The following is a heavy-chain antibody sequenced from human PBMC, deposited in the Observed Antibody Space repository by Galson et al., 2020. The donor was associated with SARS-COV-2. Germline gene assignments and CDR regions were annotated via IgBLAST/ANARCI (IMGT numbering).Heavy chain of an antibody. CDR3: AKDGGSDPTKVWFCDY. D-gene: IGHD2-15*01. Sequence: GGSLRLSCAASGFTFSNSAMSWVRQAPGKGLEWVSGISGRGAYTYYTDSVKGRFTISRDNSKNTLYLQMNSLRAEETAVYYCAKDGGSDPTKVWFCDYWGQGTLVTVSS. V-gene: IGHV3-23*01. J-gene: IGHJ4*02. CDR2: ISGRGAYT. CDR1: GFTFSNSA.